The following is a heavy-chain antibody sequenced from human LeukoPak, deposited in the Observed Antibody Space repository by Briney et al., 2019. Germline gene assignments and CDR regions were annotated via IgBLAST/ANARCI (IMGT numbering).Heavy chain of an antibody. CDR1: GSTFSTDW. Sequence: GGSLRLSCTASGSTFSTDWMHWVRQGPGKGLVWVSRINSDGSITSYADSVKGRFTISRDNAKNTVYLPMNSLRAEDTAVYYCASSAGGGLNYRGQGTLVTVSS. V-gene: IGHV3-74*01. CDR3: ASSAGGGLNY. CDR2: INSDGSIT. D-gene: IGHD2-15*01. J-gene: IGHJ4*02.